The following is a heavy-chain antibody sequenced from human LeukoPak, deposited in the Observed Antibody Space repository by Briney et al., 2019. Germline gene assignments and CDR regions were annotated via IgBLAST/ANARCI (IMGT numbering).Heavy chain of an antibody. CDR2: FSSSGNTI. J-gene: IGHJ4*02. V-gene: IGHV3-11*01. D-gene: IGHD1-1*01. CDR1: VLSFSLYY. CDR3: ARDLQRQLFDY. Sequence: GGSLRLSCAPSVLSFSLYYMSWLRQAPGEGLEWVSYFSSSGNTIYYADSEKGRYTLSRDNAEHSLCLQMNSLRAEDTAVYYCARDLQRQLFDYWGQRTLVTASS.